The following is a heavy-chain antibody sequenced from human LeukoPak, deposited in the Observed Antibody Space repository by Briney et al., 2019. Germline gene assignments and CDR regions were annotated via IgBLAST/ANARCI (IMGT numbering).Heavy chain of an antibody. CDR2: ILSDGSKE. J-gene: IGHJ4*02. Sequence: PGGSLRLSCAASGFTFSSYGMHWVRQAPGKGLEWVAVILSDGSKEFYTDSVKGRFAISRDNSKNTLYLQMNSLRAEDTAVYYCARDRLYYGSGSPIETFDYWGQGTLVTVSS. D-gene: IGHD3-10*01. CDR3: ARDRLYYGSGSPIETFDY. V-gene: IGHV3-33*01. CDR1: GFTFSSYG.